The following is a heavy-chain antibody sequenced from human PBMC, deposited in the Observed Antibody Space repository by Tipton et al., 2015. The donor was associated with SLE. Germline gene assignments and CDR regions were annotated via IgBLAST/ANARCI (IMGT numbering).Heavy chain of an antibody. Sequence: SLRLSCAASGFTFRDHGMHWVRQAPGKGLQWVAVIWHDGSNKYHADSVKGRFTVSRDNSENTLYLQMNNLRDEDTAVYYCARDQIFSDSRGYHSGNGFDIWGQGTMVTVSS. J-gene: IGHJ3*02. V-gene: IGHV3-33*01. CDR1: GFTFRDHG. CDR3: ARDQIFSDSRGYHSGNGFDI. CDR2: IWHDGSNK. D-gene: IGHD3-22*01.